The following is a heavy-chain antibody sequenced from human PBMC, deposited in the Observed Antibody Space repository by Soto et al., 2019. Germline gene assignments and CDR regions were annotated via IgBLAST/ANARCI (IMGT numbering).Heavy chain of an antibody. CDR3: ATVTGVEYYDSSGYDALVS. CDR2: IYYSRST. D-gene: IGHD3-22*01. V-gene: IGHV4-59*13. Sequence: SETLSLTCTVSGGSITSNYWTWIRQPPGKGLEWIGHIYYSRSTYYNPSLKSRVSMSVDTSTDTAYMELSSLRSEDTAVYYCATVTGVEYYDSSGYDALVSWGQGTLVTVSS. CDR1: GGSITSNY. J-gene: IGHJ4*02.